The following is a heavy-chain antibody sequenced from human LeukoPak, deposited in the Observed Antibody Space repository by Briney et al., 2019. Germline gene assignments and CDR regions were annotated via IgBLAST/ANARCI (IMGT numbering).Heavy chain of an antibody. CDR3: ARVAYDILAGYLYYFDY. D-gene: IGHD3-9*01. Sequence: NPSETLSLTCTVSGDSISSYFWSWLRQPAGKGVGWIGRIYASGSANYNPSLKSRVTMSVDTSKNQLSLKLSSVTAADTAVYYCARVAYDILAGYLYYFDYWGQGTLVTVSS. CDR1: GDSISSYF. J-gene: IGHJ4*02. CDR2: IYASGSA. V-gene: IGHV4-4*07.